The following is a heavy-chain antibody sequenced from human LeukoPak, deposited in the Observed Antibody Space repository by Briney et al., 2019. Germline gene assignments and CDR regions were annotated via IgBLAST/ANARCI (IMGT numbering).Heavy chain of an antibody. J-gene: IGHJ4*02. CDR1: GYTFTSYD. CDR2: MNPNSGNT. D-gene: IGHD6-13*01. CDR3: ARGPPYSSSWYDY. Sequence: ASVRVSCKASGYTFTSYDINWVRQATGQGLEWMGWMNPNSGNTGYAQKFQGRVTMTRNTSISTAYMELSSLRSKDTAVYYFARGPPYSSSWYDYWGQGTLVTVSS. V-gene: IGHV1-8*01.